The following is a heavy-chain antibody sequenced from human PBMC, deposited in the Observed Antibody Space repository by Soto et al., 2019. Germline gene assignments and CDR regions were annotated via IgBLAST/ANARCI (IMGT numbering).Heavy chain of an antibody. CDR1: GFTFSDYA. Sequence: GRSLRLSCAASGFTFSDYAMHWVRQAPGPGLEWVAIISFDGSNEHDADSVQGRFTISRDNSENTLYLQMNSLRADDTAVYYCARPAATAIFYSGMDVWGQGTTVTVSS. V-gene: IGHV3-30-3*01. D-gene: IGHD2-2*01. CDR3: ARPAATAIFYSGMDV. J-gene: IGHJ6*02. CDR2: ISFDGSNE.